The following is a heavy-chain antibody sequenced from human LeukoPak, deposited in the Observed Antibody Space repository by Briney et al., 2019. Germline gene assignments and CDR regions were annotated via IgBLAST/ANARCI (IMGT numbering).Heavy chain of an antibody. V-gene: IGHV3-48*01. J-gene: IGHJ4*02. CDR3: ARDLDYYDSSGYSGIDY. Sequence: PGGSLRLSCAASGFTFSSYSMNWVRQAPGRGLEWVSYISTGSSIINYADSVKGRFTISRDNAKNSLYLQMNSLRAEDTAVYYCARDLDYYDSSGYSGIDYWGQGTLVTVSS. CDR2: ISTGSSII. D-gene: IGHD3-22*01. CDR1: GFTFSSYS.